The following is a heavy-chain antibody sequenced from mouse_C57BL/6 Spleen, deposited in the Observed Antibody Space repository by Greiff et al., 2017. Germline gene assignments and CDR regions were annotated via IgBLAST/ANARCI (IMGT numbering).Heavy chain of an antibody. D-gene: IGHD4-1*01. Sequence: EVQLQQSGPELVKPGASVKISCKASGYTFTDYYMNWVKQSHGKSLEWIGDINPNNGGTSYNQKFKGKATLTVDKSSSTAYMELRSLTSEDSAVYYCARWGLGRSPYFDYWGQGTTLTVSS. CDR2: INPNNGGT. V-gene: IGHV1-26*01. CDR1: GYTFTDYY. J-gene: IGHJ2*01. CDR3: ARWGLGRSPYFDY.